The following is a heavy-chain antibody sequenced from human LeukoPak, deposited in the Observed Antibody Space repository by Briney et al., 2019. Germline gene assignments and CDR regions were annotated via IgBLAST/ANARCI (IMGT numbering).Heavy chain of an antibody. CDR1: GFTFTSYW. J-gene: IGHJ4*02. CDR2: IKSDGTTT. Sequence: GGSLRLSCAASGFTFTSYWIHWVRQAPGKGLVWVSRIKSDGTTTNYADSVQGRFTISRDNTKNTVYLQMNGLRAEDTAVYYCAKGPLPSLLWFGEPTAYWGQGTLVTVSS. CDR3: AKGPLPSLLWFGEPTAY. V-gene: IGHV3-74*01. D-gene: IGHD3-10*01.